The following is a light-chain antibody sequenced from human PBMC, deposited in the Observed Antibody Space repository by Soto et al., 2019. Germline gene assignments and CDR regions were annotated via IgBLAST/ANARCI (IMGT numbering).Light chain of an antibody. CDR2: DST. Sequence: QSVLTQPPSVSAAPGQKVTITFSGSSFNIGKNYVSWYHQLPGTAPKLLIYDSTQRPLGIPDRVSGSKSGTSATLGITGLQTGDAADYYCATWDSSLSAYVFGTGTKLTVL. J-gene: IGLJ1*01. CDR3: ATWDSSLSAYV. CDR1: SFNIGKNY. V-gene: IGLV1-51*01.